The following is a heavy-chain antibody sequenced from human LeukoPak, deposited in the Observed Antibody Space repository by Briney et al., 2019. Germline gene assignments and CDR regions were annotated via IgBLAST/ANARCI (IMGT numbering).Heavy chain of an antibody. Sequence: GRSLRLSCAASGFTFSTYAMHWVRQAPGKGLEWVSVIYSGGSTYYADSVKGRFTISRDNSKNTLYLQMNSLRAEDTAVYYCARWRSSSWSDYFDYWGQGTLVTVSS. CDR3: ARWRSSSWSDYFDY. V-gene: IGHV3-53*01. CDR2: IYSGGST. J-gene: IGHJ4*02. D-gene: IGHD6-13*01. CDR1: GFTFSTYA.